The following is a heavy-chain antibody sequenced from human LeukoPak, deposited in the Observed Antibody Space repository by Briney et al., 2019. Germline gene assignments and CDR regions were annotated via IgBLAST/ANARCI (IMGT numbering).Heavy chain of an antibody. J-gene: IGHJ6*02. D-gene: IGHD6-19*01. CDR2: INHSGST. V-gene: IGHV4-34*01. Sequence: SETLSLTCAVSGGSFSGYYWSWIRQPPGKGLEWIGEINHSGSTNYNPSLKSRVTISVDTSKNQFSLKLSSVTAADTAVYYCARGWGIAVAGTDYYYYYGMDVWGQGTTVTVSS. CDR1: GGSFSGYY. CDR3: ARGWGIAVAGTDYYYYYGMDV.